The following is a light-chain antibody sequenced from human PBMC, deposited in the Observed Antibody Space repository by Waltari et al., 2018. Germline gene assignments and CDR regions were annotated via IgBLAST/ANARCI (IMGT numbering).Light chain of an antibody. CDR1: SSDVGADNY. V-gene: IGLV2-14*03. CDR3: SSFTRTNSWV. CDR2: DVN. Sequence: HSALAQPASVSGSPGQSITISCTGTSSDVGADNYVSWDQQHPGKAPRLMIYDVNNRPSGVSNRFSGSKSGNTASLTISGLQAEDEADYYCSSFTRTNSWVFGGGTKVTVL. J-gene: IGLJ3*02.